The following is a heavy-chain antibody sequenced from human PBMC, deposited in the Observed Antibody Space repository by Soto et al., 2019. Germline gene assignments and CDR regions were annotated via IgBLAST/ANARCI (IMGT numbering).Heavy chain of an antibody. CDR2: IHPNSGGS. V-gene: IGHV1-2*02. CDR1: GYPLTPHY. J-gene: IGHJ4*02. CDR3: ARQLAYCGGDCYTEPIDY. Sequence: GASGKVSCKAFGYPLTPHYIHRVRQAPGQGLEWMGWIHPNSGGSNYAQKFQGRITMTRDTSITTAYMELTRLTSDDTAVYYCARQLAYCGGDCYTEPIDYWGQGTLVTVSS. D-gene: IGHD2-21*02.